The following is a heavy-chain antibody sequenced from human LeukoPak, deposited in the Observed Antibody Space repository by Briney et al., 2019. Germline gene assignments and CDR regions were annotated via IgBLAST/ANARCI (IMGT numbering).Heavy chain of an antibody. CDR2: INTNTGNP. CDR1: GYTFTNYA. J-gene: IGHJ4*02. D-gene: IGHD3-16*02. V-gene: IGHV7-4-1*02. CDR3: ARQEYDYVWGSYRPRYFDY. Sequence: ASVRVSCKASGYTFTNYAINWVRQAPGQGLEWMGWINTNTGNPTYTQGFTGRLVFSLETSVSTAYLQISSLKAEDTAVYYCARQEYDYVWGSYRPRYFDYWGQGTLVIVSS.